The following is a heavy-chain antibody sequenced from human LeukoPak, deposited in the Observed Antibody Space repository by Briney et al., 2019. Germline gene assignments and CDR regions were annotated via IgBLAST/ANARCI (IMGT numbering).Heavy chain of an antibody. D-gene: IGHD2-21*02. CDR2: IIPIFGTA. V-gene: IGHV1-69*13. CDR3: ARTSYCGGDCLDY. J-gene: IGHJ4*02. CDR1: GGTFSSYA. Sequence: SVKVSCKASGGTFSSYAISWVRQAPGQGLAGMGGIIPIFGTANYAQKFQGRVTITADDSTSPAYMELSSLRSEDTAVYYCARTSYCGGDCLDYWGQGTLVTVSS.